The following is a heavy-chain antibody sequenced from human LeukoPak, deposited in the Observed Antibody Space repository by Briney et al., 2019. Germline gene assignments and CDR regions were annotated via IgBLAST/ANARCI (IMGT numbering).Heavy chain of an antibody. CDR1: GFTFSSWS. Sequence: GGSLRLSCAASGFTFSSWSMNWVRQAPGKGLEWLPYISSGSSPIYYADSVKGRFTISRDDAKNLVYLQMNSLRAEDTAVYYCTYLRTPYYNDKWLDPWGQGALVTVSS. D-gene: IGHD3/OR15-3a*01. J-gene: IGHJ5*02. CDR2: ISSGSSPI. CDR3: TYLRTPYYNDKWLDP. V-gene: IGHV3-48*04.